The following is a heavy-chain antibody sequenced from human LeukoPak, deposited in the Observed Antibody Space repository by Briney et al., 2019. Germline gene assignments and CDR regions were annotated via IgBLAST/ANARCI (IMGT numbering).Heavy chain of an antibody. J-gene: IGHJ4*02. CDR1: GFTFSNYA. CDR2: ISGSGGST. Sequence: PGGSLRLSCAASGFTFSNYAMSWVRQAPGKGLEWVSAISGSGGSTYYADSVKGRFTISRDNSKNTLYLQMNSLRAEDTAVYYCAKEGEYYYDSSGYLLRKGENYYFDYWGQGTLVTVSS. D-gene: IGHD3-22*01. V-gene: IGHV3-23*01. CDR3: AKEGEYYYDSSGYLLRKGENYYFDY.